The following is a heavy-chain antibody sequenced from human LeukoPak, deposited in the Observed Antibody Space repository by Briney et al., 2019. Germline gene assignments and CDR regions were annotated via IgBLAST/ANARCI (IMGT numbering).Heavy chain of an antibody. J-gene: IGHJ4*02. CDR2: INHSGST. Sequence: SETLSLTCAVYGGSFSGYYWSWIRQPPGKGLEWIGEINHSGSTNYNPSLKSRVTISVDMSKNQFSLKLSSVTAADTAVYYCARGLPGIAAAAYYFDYWGQGTLVTVSS. CDR1: GGSFSGYY. D-gene: IGHD6-13*01. CDR3: ARGLPGIAAAAYYFDY. V-gene: IGHV4-34*01.